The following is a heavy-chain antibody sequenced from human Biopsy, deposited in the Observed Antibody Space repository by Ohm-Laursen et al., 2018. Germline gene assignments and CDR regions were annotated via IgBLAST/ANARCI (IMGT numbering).Heavy chain of an antibody. CDR3: TLEGAGFDN. D-gene: IGHD3-10*01. CDR2: IRSKAKSYAT. CDR1: GFTFSASA. Sequence: SLRLSCAAPGFTFSASAVHWVRQASGKGLEWVGRIRSKAKSYATVYAASVTGRFTISRDDSKNTTYLQMNSLKTEDTAVYYCTLEGAGFDNWGQGTLVTVSS. V-gene: IGHV3-73*01. J-gene: IGHJ4*02.